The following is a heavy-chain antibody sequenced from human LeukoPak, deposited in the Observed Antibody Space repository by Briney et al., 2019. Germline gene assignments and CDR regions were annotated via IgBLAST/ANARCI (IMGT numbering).Heavy chain of an antibody. CDR3: ARIRCSGGSCRELNFDY. CDR1: GSTFTGYY. Sequence: GASVKVSCKASGSTFTGYYMHWVRQAPGQGLEWMGWINPNSGGTNYAQKFQGRVTMTRDTSISTAYMELSRLRSDDTAVYYCARIRCSGGSCRELNFDYWGQGTLVTVSS. CDR2: INPNSGGT. V-gene: IGHV1-2*02. D-gene: IGHD2-15*01. J-gene: IGHJ4*02.